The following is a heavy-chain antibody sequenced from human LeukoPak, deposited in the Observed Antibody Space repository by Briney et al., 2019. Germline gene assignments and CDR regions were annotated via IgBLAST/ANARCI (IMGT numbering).Heavy chain of an antibody. CDR1: GGSISSYY. CDR2: IYTSGIT. CDR3: ARGRDWNYLFFDY. Sequence: SETLSLTCTVYGGSISSYYWSWIRQPAGKGLEWIGRIYTSGITNYNPSLQSRVTMSVDTSKNQFSLKLNSVTAADTAVYYCARGRDWNYLFFDYWGQGTLVTVSS. J-gene: IGHJ4*02. D-gene: IGHD1-7*01. V-gene: IGHV4-4*07.